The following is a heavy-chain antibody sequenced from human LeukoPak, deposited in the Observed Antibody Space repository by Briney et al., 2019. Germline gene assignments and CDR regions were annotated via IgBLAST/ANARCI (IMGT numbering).Heavy chain of an antibody. V-gene: IGHV7-4-1*02. CDR3: ARDRPSRIAAAADAFDI. CDR2: INTNTGNP. D-gene: IGHD6-13*01. J-gene: IGHJ3*02. CDR1: GYTFTSYV. Sequence: ASVKVSCKASGYTFTSYVMNWVRQAPGQGLEWMGWINTNTGNPTYAQGFTGRVVFSLDHSVSTEYLQISSLKDEDTAVYYCARDRPSRIAAAADAFDIWGQGTMVTVSS.